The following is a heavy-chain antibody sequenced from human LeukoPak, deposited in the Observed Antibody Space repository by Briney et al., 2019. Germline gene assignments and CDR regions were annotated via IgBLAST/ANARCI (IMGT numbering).Heavy chain of an antibody. CDR1: GGSFSGYY. D-gene: IGHD3-22*01. CDR3: ARVRYSDSSVRTRKRSYYFDY. Sequence: SETLSLTCAVYGGSFSGYYWSWLRQPPGKGLEWIGEINHSGSTNYNPSLKSRVTISVDTSKNQFSLKLSSVSAADTAVYYCARVRYSDSSVRTRKRSYYFDYWGQGTLVTVSS. J-gene: IGHJ4*02. CDR2: INHSGST. V-gene: IGHV4-34*01.